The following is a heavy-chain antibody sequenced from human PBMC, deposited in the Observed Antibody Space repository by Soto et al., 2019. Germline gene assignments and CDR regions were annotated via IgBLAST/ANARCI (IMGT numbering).Heavy chain of an antibody. CDR2: ISGSGGST. CDR1: GFTFSSYA. CDR3: AKGWSSGYYYRAFDI. V-gene: IGHV3-23*01. Sequence: GGSLRLSCAASGFTFSSYAMSWVRQAPGKGLEWVSAISGSGGSTYYADSVKGRSTISRDNSKNTLYLQMNSPRAEDTAVYYCAKGWSSGYYYRAFDIWGQGTMVTVSS. J-gene: IGHJ3*02. D-gene: IGHD3-22*01.